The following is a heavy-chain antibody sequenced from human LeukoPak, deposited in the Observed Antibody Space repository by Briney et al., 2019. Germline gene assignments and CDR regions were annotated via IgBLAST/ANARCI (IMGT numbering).Heavy chain of an antibody. J-gene: IGHJ4*02. V-gene: IGHV3-64*01. CDR2: ISSNGGST. Sequence: KPGGSLRLSCAASGFTFSSYAMHWVRQAPGKGLEYVSAISSNGGSTFYANSVKGRLTTSRDNSKNTLYLQMGSLRAEDMAVYYCARSVRGVITEIDYWGQGTLVTVSS. D-gene: IGHD3-10*02. CDR1: GFTFSSYA. CDR3: ARSVRGVITEIDY.